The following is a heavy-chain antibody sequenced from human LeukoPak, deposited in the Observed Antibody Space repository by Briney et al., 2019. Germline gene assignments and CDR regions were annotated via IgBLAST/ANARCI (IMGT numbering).Heavy chain of an antibody. CDR2: IYYTGST. D-gene: IGHD1-26*01. CDR1: GGSIRTTSYY. J-gene: IGHJ3*02. V-gene: IGHV4-39*01. CDR3: ARQGGGGRAFDI. Sequence: PSETLSLTCTVSGGSIRTTSYYWGWVRQPPGKGLEWIGNIYYTGSTYYNPSLKSRVTISIDTSKNQFSLELSSVTATDTAIYYCARQGGGGRAFDIWGQGTMVTVSS.